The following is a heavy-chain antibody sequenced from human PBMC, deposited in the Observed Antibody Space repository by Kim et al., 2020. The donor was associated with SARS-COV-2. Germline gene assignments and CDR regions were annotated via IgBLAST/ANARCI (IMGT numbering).Heavy chain of an antibody. CDR1: GYSFTSYW. D-gene: IGHD3-10*01. CDR2: IYPGDSDT. CDR3: ARSGELLYNGGAFDI. J-gene: IGHJ3*02. Sequence: GESLKISCKGSGYSFTSYWIGWVRQMPGKGLEWMGIIYPGDSDTRYSPSFQGQVTISADKSISTAYLQWSSLKASDTAMYYCARSGELLYNGGAFDIWGQGTMVTVSS. V-gene: IGHV5-51*01.